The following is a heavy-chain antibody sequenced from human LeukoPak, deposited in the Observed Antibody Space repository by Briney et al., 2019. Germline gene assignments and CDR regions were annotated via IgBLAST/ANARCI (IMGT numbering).Heavy chain of an antibody. CDR1: GFTISNYG. V-gene: IGHV3-23*01. CDR2: ISGSGGST. J-gene: IGHJ6*03. Sequence: GGTLRLSCAASGFTISNYGMNWVRQAPGKGLEWVSAISGSGGSTFYADSVQGRFTISRDNSKNTLYLQMNSLRAEDTAVYYCAKTYSSSRAEYYYYYYMDVWGKGTTVTISS. D-gene: IGHD6-13*01. CDR3: AKTYSSSRAEYYYYYYMDV.